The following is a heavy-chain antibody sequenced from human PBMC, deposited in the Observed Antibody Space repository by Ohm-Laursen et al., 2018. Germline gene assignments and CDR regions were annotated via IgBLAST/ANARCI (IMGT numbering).Heavy chain of an antibody. V-gene: IGHV1-18*01. D-gene: IGHD3-10*01. CDR2: ISGYTGIP. CDR1: GYPFTSYG. J-gene: IGHJ4*02. Sequence: SVKVSCKASGYPFTSYGISWVRQAPGQELEWMGWISGYTGIPKYAQKFQGRVTMTRDTSTKTAYMELRSLRSDDTAVYYCSRVLGFGSGSYYGDNWGQGTLIIVSS. CDR3: SRVLGFGSGSYYGDN.